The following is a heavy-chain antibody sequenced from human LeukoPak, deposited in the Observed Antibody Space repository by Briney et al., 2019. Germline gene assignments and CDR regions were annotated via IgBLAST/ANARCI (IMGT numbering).Heavy chain of an antibody. V-gene: IGHV3-53*04. CDR3: AREDRYGSGSFDY. CDR2: IYSGGST. CDR1: GFTVSSNY. Sequence: GGSLRLSCAASGFTVSSNYMSWVRQAPGKGLEWVSVIYSGGSTYYADSVKGRFTISRHNSKNTLYLQMNSLRAEDTAVYYRAREDRYGSGSFDYWGQGTLVTVSS. J-gene: IGHJ4*02. D-gene: IGHD3-10*01.